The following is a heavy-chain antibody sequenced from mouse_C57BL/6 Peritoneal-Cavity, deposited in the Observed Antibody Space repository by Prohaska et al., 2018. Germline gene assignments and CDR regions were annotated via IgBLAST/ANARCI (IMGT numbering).Heavy chain of an antibody. CDR2: IYPSSGVT. D-gene: IGHD1-1*01. V-gene: IGHV1-42*01. CDR3: ARFRSNYFDY. CDR1: GYSFTGYY. Sequence: SCKASGYSFTGYYMNWVKQSPEKSLELIGEIYPSSGVTTYNQKFKANATLTVDKSSSTAYMQLKSLTSEDSAVYYCARFRSNYFDYWGQGTTLTVSS. J-gene: IGHJ2*01.